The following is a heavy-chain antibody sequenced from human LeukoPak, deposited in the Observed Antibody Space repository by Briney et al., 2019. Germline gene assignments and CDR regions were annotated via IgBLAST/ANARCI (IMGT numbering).Heavy chain of an antibody. V-gene: IGHV3-48*03. Sequence: GGSLRLSCAASGFTFSSYEMNWVRQAPGKGLEWVSYISSSGSTIYYADSVKGRFTISRDNARNSLYLQMDSLTAEDTAVYYCARDPYSGSYGSTYYYFMDVWGKGTTVTISS. J-gene: IGHJ6*03. CDR2: ISSSGSTI. CDR3: ARDPYSGSYGSTYYYFMDV. D-gene: IGHD1-26*01. CDR1: GFTFSSYE.